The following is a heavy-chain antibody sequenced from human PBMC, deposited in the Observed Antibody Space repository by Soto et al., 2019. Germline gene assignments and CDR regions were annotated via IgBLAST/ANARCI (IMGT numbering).Heavy chain of an antibody. CDR2: IVVGSGNT. Sequence: SVKVSCKASGFTFTSSAVQWVRQARGQRLEWIGWIVVGSGNTNYAQKFQERVTITRDMSTSTAYMELSSLRSEDTAVYYCAAHRTVTTYYYYGMDVWGQGTTVTVSS. CDR3: AAHRTVTTYYYYGMDV. CDR1: GFTFTSSA. J-gene: IGHJ6*02. V-gene: IGHV1-58*01. D-gene: IGHD4-17*01.